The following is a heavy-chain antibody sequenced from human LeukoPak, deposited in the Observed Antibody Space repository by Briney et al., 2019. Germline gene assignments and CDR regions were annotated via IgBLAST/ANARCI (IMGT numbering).Heavy chain of an antibody. CDR1: GLPYHRYE. D-gene: IGHD3-10*01. Sequence: GVPVSLLCAAWGLPYHRYEMLGVRRPPGKARECLSYICDSGSTIHYTDSVKGRLTVSRDNAKNTLYLQMNSMRAEDTAAYYCARDAPYGPDAFDLWGQGTLVTVSS. CDR2: ICDSGSTI. CDR3: ARDAPYGPDAFDL. V-gene: IGHV3-48*03. J-gene: IGHJ3*01.